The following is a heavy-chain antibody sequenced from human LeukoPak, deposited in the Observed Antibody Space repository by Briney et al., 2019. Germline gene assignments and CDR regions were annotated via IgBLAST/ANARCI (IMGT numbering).Heavy chain of an antibody. CDR2: MNPNSGNT. V-gene: IGHV1-8*01. CDR3: AGGRRRTPQAIT. Sequence: EASVKVSCKASGYTFTSYDINWVRQATGQGLEWMGWMNPNSGNTGYAQKFQGRVTMTRNTSISTAYMELSSLRSEDTAVYYCAGGRRRTPQAITWGQGTLVTVSS. J-gene: IGHJ5*02. D-gene: IGHD2-2*02. CDR1: GYTFTSYD.